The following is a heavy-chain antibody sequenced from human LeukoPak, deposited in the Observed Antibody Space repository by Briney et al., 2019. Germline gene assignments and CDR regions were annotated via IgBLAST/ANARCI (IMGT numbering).Heavy chain of an antibody. CDR1: GGSTSSSSYY. CDR2: IYYSGST. D-gene: IGHD5-12*01. Sequence: PSETLSLTCTVSGGSTSSSSYYWGWIRQPPGKGLEWIGSIYYSGSTYYNPSLKSRVTISVDTSKNQFSLKLSSVTAADTAVYYCARGVDIVATIRGAYFDYWGQGTLVTVSS. J-gene: IGHJ4*02. V-gene: IGHV4-39*07. CDR3: ARGVDIVATIRGAYFDY.